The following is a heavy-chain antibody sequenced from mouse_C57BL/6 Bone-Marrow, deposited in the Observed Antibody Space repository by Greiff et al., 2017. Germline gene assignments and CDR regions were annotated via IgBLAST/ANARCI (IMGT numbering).Heavy chain of an antibody. J-gene: IGHJ4*01. CDR2: IYPGSGNT. Sequence: VQLQQSGAELVRPGASVKLSCKASGYTFTDYYINWVKQRPGQGLEWIATIYPGSGNTYYNEKFKGKATLTAEKSSSTAYMQLSSLTSEDSAVYFCARGYYAMDYWGQGTSVTVSS. V-gene: IGHV1-76*01. CDR3: ARGYYAMDY. CDR1: GYTFTDYY.